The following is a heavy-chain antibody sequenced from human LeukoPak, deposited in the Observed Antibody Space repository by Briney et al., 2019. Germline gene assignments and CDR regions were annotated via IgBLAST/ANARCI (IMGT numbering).Heavy chain of an antibody. V-gene: IGHV4-4*07. CDR2: IYTSGSN. D-gene: IGHD2-15*01. CDR3: ARGGGSGGYYYYYYMDV. CDR1: GVSISGDY. Sequence: SETLSLTCTVSGVSISGDYWSWIRQPAGTGLEWIGRIYTSGSNIYNPSLKSRVTMSVDTSKNQFSLRLNSVTAADTAVYYCARGGGSGGYYYYYYMDVWGKGTTVTVSS. J-gene: IGHJ6*03.